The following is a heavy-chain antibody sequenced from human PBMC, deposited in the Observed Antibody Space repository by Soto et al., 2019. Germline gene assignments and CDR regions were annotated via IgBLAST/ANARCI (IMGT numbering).Heavy chain of an antibody. CDR2: IIPIFGTA. CDR1: GGTFSSYA. J-gene: IGHJ4*02. D-gene: IGHD4-17*01. V-gene: IGHV1-69*13. Sequence: SVKVSCKASGGTFSSYAISWVRQAPGQGLEWMGGIIPIFGTANYAQKFQGRVTITADESTSTAYMELSSLRSEDTAVYYCAREYGDYEFYFEYWGQGTLVTVSS. CDR3: AREYGDYEFYFEY.